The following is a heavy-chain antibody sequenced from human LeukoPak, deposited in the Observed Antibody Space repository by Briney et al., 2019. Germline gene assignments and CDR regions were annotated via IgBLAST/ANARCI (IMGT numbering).Heavy chain of an antibody. CDR3: ARGMGCRSTSCPGLPDY. CDR1: GFTFSSYD. CDR2: IGTAGDT. J-gene: IGHJ4*02. Sequence: GGSLRLSCAASGFTFSSYDMHWVRQATGKGLEWVSAIGTAGDTYYPGSVKGRFTISRENAKNSLYLQMNSLRAGDTAVYYCARGMGCRSTSCPGLPDYWGQGTLVTVSS. V-gene: IGHV3-13*01. D-gene: IGHD2-2*01.